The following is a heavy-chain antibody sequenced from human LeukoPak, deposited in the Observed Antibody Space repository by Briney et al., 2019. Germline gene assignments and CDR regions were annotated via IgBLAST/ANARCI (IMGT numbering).Heavy chain of an antibody. J-gene: IGHJ5*02. D-gene: IGHD5-18*01. CDR1: GESFSGYY. CDR2: INHSGST. CDR3: ASGYSYGYGWFDP. V-gene: IGHV4-34*01. Sequence: PSETLSLTCRVDGESFSGYYWIWIRQPPGKGLEWIGEINHSGSTNYNPSLKSRVTLSVDTSKSQFSLKLSSVTAADTAVYYCASGYSYGYGWFDPWGQGTLVTVSS.